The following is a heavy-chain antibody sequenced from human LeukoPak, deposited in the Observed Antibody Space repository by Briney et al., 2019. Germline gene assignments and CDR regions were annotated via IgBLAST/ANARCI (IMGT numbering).Heavy chain of an antibody. Sequence: ASVKASCKASGGTFSSYAISWVRQAPGQGLEWMGGIIPIFGTANYAQKFQGRVTITTDESTSTAYMELSSLRSEDTAVYYCARDTSPYYYDSSGPDDAFDIWGQGTMVTVSS. CDR2: IIPIFGTA. V-gene: IGHV1-69*05. CDR3: ARDTSPYYYDSSGPDDAFDI. J-gene: IGHJ3*02. CDR1: GGTFSSYA. D-gene: IGHD3-22*01.